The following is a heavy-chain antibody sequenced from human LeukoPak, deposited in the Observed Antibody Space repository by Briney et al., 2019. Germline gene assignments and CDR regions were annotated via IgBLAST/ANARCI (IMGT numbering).Heavy chain of an antibody. D-gene: IGHD3-10*01. J-gene: IGHJ4*02. CDR2: IFFDGSNK. CDR3: SKERPEEYYASGSYFDY. V-gene: IGHV3-30-3*02. Sequence: GRSLRLSCAASGFTFGTYTVYWVRQAPGKGLEWVAVIFFDGSNKYYADSVRGRFTISRDNFKSTLYLEMNSLRVEDTALYYCSKERPEEYYASGSYFDYWGQGTLVTVSS. CDR1: GFTFGTYT.